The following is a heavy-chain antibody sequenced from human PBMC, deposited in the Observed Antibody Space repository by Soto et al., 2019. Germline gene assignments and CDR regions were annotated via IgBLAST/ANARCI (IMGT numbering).Heavy chain of an antibody. V-gene: IGHV3-33*01. CDR2: IWYDGSNK. CDR1: GFTFSSYG. J-gene: IGHJ4*02. Sequence: QVQLVESGGGVVQPGRSLRLSCAASGFTFSSYGMHWVRQAPGKGLEWVAVIWYDGSNKYYADSVKGRFTISRDNSKNTLYLQMNSLRAEDTAVYYCASGIAVAGTVLDYWGQGTLVTVSS. CDR3: ASGIAVAGTVLDY. D-gene: IGHD6-19*01.